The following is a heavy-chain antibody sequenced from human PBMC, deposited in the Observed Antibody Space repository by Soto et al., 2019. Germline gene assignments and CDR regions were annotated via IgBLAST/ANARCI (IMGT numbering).Heavy chain of an antibody. J-gene: IGHJ4*02. V-gene: IGHV3-23*01. D-gene: IGHD3-16*01. Sequence: QPGGSLRLSCAASGFTFSSYPMSWVRQAPGKGLEWVSAISDSGGSTFRADSVKGRFTISRDNSKNTLYLQMNSLRAEDTAVYYCATGGTMPKFNYWGQGRLVPVSS. CDR3: ATGGTMPKFNY. CDR1: GFTFSSYP. CDR2: ISDSGGST.